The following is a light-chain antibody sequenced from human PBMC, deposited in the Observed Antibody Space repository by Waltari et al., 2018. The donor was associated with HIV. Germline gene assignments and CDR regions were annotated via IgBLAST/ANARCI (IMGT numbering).Light chain of an antibody. J-gene: IGLJ2*01. CDR1: SSDVGSYTH. Sequence: SALTQPASVSGSPAQSIPISCTGSSSDVGSYTHVSWYQQHPAKAPRLIIYEVSKRPSGVSNRYSASKSGKTASLTVSGLRAEDEADYYCSSYAGSSTFVIFGGGTKLTVL. CDR2: EVS. V-gene: IGLV2-23*02. CDR3: SSYAGSSTFVI.